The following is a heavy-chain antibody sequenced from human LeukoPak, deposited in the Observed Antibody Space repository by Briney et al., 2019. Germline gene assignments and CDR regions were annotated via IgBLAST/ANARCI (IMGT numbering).Heavy chain of an antibody. V-gene: IGHV4-38-2*01. Sequence: SETLSLTCAVSGYSISSGYYWGWIRQPPGKGLEWIGSIYHSGSPCYNPSLKSRVTISVDTSKNQFSLKLSSVTAADTAVYYCARVTRGMTYYYGSGSYSDYYYYYMDVWGKGTTVTVSS. CDR2: IYHSGSP. CDR3: ARVTRGMTYYYGSGSYSDYYYYYMDV. J-gene: IGHJ6*03. CDR1: GYSISSGYY. D-gene: IGHD3-10*01.